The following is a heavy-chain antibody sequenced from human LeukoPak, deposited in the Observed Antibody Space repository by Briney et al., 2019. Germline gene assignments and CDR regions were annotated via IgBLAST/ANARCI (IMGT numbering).Heavy chain of an antibody. CDR3: ANMGYSYAPGLFDP. V-gene: IGHV4-39*07. J-gene: IGHJ5*02. CDR2: IYYGGSN. D-gene: IGHD5-18*01. CDR1: GGSISSSGYY. Sequence: SETLSLTCTVSGGSISSSGYYWGWIRQTPGKGLEWIGSIYYGGSNYHNPSLKSRVSMSVDTSKNQFSLKLSSVTAADTAVYYCANMGYSYAPGLFDPWGQGTLVTVSS.